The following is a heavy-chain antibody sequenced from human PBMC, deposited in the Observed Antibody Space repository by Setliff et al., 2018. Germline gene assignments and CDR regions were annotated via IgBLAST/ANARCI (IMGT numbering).Heavy chain of an antibody. Sequence: SETLSLTCAVYGGSFSTYYWIWIRQPPGKGLEWIGSIYYSGSTNYNPSLKSRVTISVDTSKNQFSLKLSSVTAADTAVYYCAREATGGYSYFDYWGQGTLVTVSS. J-gene: IGHJ4*02. D-gene: IGHD5-18*01. CDR1: GGSFSTYY. V-gene: IGHV4-59*01. CDR3: AREATGGYSYFDY. CDR2: IYYSGST.